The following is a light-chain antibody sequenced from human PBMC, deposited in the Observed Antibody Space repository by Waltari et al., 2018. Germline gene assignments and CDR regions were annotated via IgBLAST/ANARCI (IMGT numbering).Light chain of an antibody. Sequence: QSALTQPASVSGSPGQSITISCTGTSSDVGNYKRVPWYLQHPGKAPKLMIYAVSKRPSGVSDRFSGSKSGDMASLTISGLQPEDEAEYFCSSYAGSSKGVFGGGTKVTVL. CDR2: AVS. V-gene: IGLV2-23*02. CDR1: SSDVGNYKR. CDR3: SSYAGSSKGV. J-gene: IGLJ2*01.